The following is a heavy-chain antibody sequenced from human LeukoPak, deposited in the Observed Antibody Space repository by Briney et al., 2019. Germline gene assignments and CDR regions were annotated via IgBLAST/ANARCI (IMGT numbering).Heavy chain of an antibody. D-gene: IGHD3-10*02. CDR2: ISSSGSTI. V-gene: IGHV3-48*04. Sequence: GGSLRLSCAASGFTFSSYWMNWVRQAPGKGLEWVSYISSSGSTIYYADSVKGRFTISRDNAKNSLYLQMNSLRAEDTAVYYCAELGITMIGGVWGKGTTVTVSS. CDR1: GFTFSSYW. CDR3: AELGITMIGGV. J-gene: IGHJ6*04.